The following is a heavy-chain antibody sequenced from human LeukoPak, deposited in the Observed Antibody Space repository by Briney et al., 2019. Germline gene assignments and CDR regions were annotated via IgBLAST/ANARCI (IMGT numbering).Heavy chain of an antibody. Sequence: SETLSLTCTVSGGSISSYYWSWIRQPPGKGLEWIGYIYYSGSTNYNPSLKSRVTISVDTSKNQFSLKLSSVTAADTAVYYCARNIVEVTYCGGDCYSWAFDIWGQGTMVTVSS. D-gene: IGHD2-21*02. CDR1: GGSISSYY. CDR2: IYYSGST. V-gene: IGHV4-59*01. J-gene: IGHJ3*02. CDR3: ARNIVEVTYCGGDCYSWAFDI.